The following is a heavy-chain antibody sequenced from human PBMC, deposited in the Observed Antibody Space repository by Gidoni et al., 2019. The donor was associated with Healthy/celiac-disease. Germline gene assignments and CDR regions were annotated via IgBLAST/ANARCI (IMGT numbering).Heavy chain of an antibody. CDR3: AKDKERGSAAGRNFDY. V-gene: IGHV3-43D*03. CDR1: GFPFDDYA. J-gene: IGHJ4*02. CDR2: ISWDGGST. D-gene: IGHD6-13*01. Sequence: EVQLLESGGVVVQPGGSLRLSCAASGFPFDDYAMHWVRQAPGKGLEWVALISWDGGSTYDADSVKGRFTISRDNSKNSLYLQMNSLRAEDTALYYCAKDKERGSAAGRNFDYWGQGTLVTVSS.